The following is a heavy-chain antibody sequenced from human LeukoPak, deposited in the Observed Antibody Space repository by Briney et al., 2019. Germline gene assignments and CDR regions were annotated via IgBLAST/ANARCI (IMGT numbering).Heavy chain of an antibody. J-gene: IGHJ4*02. CDR3: ARSAYASSAAK. CDR2: IKQDGSGK. Sequence: GESLKISCAASGFTFSNYWMSWVRQAPGKGLEWVASIKQDGSGKYYVDSVKGRFTISRDNAKNSLYLQMNSLRAEDTAVYFCARSAYASSAAKWGQGTLVTVSS. D-gene: IGHD2-15*01. CDR1: GFTFSNYW. V-gene: IGHV3-7*01.